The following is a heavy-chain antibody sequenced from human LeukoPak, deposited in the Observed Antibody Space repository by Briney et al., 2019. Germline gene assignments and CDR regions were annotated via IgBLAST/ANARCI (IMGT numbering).Heavy chain of an antibody. CDR3: ARDSGSIVVVPAALRAFDI. CDR1: GFTFSSYS. CDR2: ISSSSSYI. V-gene: IGHV3-21*01. D-gene: IGHD2-2*01. J-gene: IGHJ3*02. Sequence: PGGSLRLSCAASGFTFSSYSMNWVCQAPGKGLEWVSSISSSSSYIYYADSVKGRFTISRDNAKNSLYLQMNSLRAEDTAVYYCARDSGSIVVVPAALRAFDIWGQGTMVTVSS.